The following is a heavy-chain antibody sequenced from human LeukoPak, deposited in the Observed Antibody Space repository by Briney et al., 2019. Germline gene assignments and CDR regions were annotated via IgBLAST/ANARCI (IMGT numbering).Heavy chain of an antibody. V-gene: IGHV5-51*01. CDR2: IYPGDSDT. J-gene: IGHJ5*02. CDR1: GYSFTSYW. CDR3: ARLWYSSSSNWFDP. D-gene: IGHD6-13*01. Sequence: GESLQISFKGSGYSFTSYWIGWVRPMPGKGLEWMGIIYPGDSDTRYSPSFQGQVTISADKSISTAYLQWSSLKASDTAMYYCARLWYSSSSNWFDPWGQGTLVTVSS.